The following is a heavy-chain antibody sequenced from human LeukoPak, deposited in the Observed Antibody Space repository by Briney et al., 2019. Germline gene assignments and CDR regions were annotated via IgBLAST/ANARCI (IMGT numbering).Heavy chain of an antibody. CDR1: GYTFTGYY. V-gene: IGHV1-2*06. D-gene: IGHD6-13*01. CDR3: ARERSRSGDV. CDR2: INPNSGGT. J-gene: IGHJ6*04. Sequence: ASVKVSCKASGYTFTGYYMHWVRQAPGQGLEWMGRINPNSGGTNYAQKFQGRVTMTRDTSISTVYMELSRLRPDDTAVYYCARERSRSGDVWGKGTTVTVSS.